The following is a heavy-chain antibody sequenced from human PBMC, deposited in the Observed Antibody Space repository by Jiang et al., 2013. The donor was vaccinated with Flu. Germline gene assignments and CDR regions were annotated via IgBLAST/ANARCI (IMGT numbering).Heavy chain of an antibody. CDR2: IYYSGST. V-gene: IGHV4-59*01. Sequence: GSISSYYWSWIRQPPGKGLEWIGYIYYSGSTNXNPSLKSRVTISVDTSKNQFSLKLSSVTAADTAVYYCARGGYCSSTSCPRRRPATFDYWGQGTLVTVSS. D-gene: IGHD2-2*01. CDR1: GSISSYY. J-gene: IGHJ4*02. CDR3: ARGGYCSSTSCPRRRPATFDY.